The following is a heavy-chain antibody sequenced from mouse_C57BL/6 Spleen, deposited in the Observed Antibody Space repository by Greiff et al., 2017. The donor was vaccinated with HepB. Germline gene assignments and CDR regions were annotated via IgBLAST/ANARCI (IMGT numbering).Heavy chain of an antibody. J-gene: IGHJ4*01. D-gene: IGHD1-1*01. V-gene: IGHV5-4*01. CDR2: ISDGGSYT. Sequence: EVQGVESGGGLVKPGGSLKLSCAASGFTFSSYAMSWVRQTPEKRLEWVATISDGGSYTYYPDNVKGRFTISRDNAKNNLYLQMSHLKSEDTAMYYCARDQKLYGSSLYYAMDYWGQGTSVTVSS. CDR1: GFTFSSYA. CDR3: ARDQKLYGSSLYYAMDY.